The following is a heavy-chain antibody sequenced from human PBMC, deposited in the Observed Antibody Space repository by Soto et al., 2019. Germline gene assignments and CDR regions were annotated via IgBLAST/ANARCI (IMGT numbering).Heavy chain of an antibody. CDR2: ITSGGGTT. Sequence: EVQLLESGGKLVQPGGSLRLSCAASGFTFSSFALTWVRQAPGQGLEWVSGITSGGGTTYYAASVKGRFTVSRDNSKDTLYLQMSSLRADDTAVYYCATVLSTALAATAPFDSWGRGTLVAVTS. CDR1: GFTFSSFA. V-gene: IGHV3-23*01. D-gene: IGHD2-15*01. J-gene: IGHJ4*02. CDR3: ATVLSTALAATAPFDS.